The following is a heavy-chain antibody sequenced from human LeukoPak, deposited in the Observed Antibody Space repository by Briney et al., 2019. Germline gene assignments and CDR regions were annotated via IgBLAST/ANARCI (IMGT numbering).Heavy chain of an antibody. CDR2: ISSSRSDI. V-gene: IGHV3-48*02. CDR3: WRLGYRSHACDI. Sequence: PGGSLRLPCAVSGVPFSRYSLNWVRQAPGKGLEWVSYISSSRSDINYADSVKRRFTISRDNAKNSLYLQMNSLRDEDTGVYYWWRLGYRSHACDIWGRGRMVTVSS. J-gene: IGHJ3*02. CDR1: GVPFSRYS. D-gene: IGHD2-15*01.